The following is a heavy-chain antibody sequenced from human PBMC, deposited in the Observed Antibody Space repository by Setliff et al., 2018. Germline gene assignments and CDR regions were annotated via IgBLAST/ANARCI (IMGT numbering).Heavy chain of an antibody. CDR1: GGSISSGGYY. Sequence: PSETLSLTCTVSGGSISSGGYYWSWIRQHPGKGLEWIGYIYYSGSTYYNPSLKSRVTIPVDTSKNQFSLKLSSVTAADTAVDYCARDGRIVGARHAFDIWGQGTMVTVSS. CDR3: ARDGRIVGARHAFDI. CDR2: IYYSGST. J-gene: IGHJ3*02. V-gene: IGHV4-31*03. D-gene: IGHD1-26*01.